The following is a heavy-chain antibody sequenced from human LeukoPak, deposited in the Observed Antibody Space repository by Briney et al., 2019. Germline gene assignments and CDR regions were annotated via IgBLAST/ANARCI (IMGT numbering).Heavy chain of an antibody. Sequence: SETLSLTCTVSGGSISSYYWSWIRQPPGKGLEWIGYIYYSGSTDYTPSLKGRLTISVDTSKNQFSLTLTSVTEADTALYFCARDYGGKLDYWGHGTLVSVSS. V-gene: IGHV4-59*01. CDR3: ARDYGGKLDY. J-gene: IGHJ4*01. CDR1: GGSISSYY. CDR2: IYYSGST. D-gene: IGHD3-10*01.